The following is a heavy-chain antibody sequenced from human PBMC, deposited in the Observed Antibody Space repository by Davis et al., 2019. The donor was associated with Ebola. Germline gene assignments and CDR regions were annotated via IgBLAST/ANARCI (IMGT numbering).Heavy chain of an antibody. CDR3: ARHVTYYYDSSGYSRPYYFDY. J-gene: IGHJ4*02. D-gene: IGHD3-22*01. CDR1: GGSFSNYY. CDR2: INHSGST. Sequence: MPSETLSLTCDVYGGSFSNYYWSWIRQPPGKGLEWIGEINHSGSTNYNPSLKSRLTMSVDTSKNQFSLKLSSVTAADTAVYYCARHVTYYYDSSGYSRPYYFDYWGQGTLVTVSS. V-gene: IGHV4-34*01.